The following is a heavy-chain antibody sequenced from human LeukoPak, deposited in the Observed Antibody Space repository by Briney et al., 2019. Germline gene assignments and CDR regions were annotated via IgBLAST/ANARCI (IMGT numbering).Heavy chain of an antibody. CDR3: AREGSYYYYYGMDV. J-gene: IGHJ6*02. Sequence: GRSVRLSCAASGFTFSSYGMHWVRQAQGKGLEWVAVIWDDGSNKYYADSVKGRFTISRDNSTNTLYLQMNSLRAEDTAVYYCAREGSYYYYYGMDVWGQGTTVTVSS. V-gene: IGHV3-33*01. CDR1: GFTFSSYG. CDR2: IWDDGSNK. D-gene: IGHD1-26*01.